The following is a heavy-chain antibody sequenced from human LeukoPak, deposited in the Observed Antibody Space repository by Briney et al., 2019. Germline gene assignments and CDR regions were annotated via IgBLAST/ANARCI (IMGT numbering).Heavy chain of an antibody. J-gene: IGHJ4*02. CDR1: GGSFSGYY. CDR2: INHSGST. V-gene: IGHV4-34*01. Sequence: ASETLSLTCAVYGGSFSGYYWSWIRQPPGKGLEGIGEINHSGSTNYNPSLKSRVTISVDTSKNQFSLKLSSVTAADTAVYYCARVRYDIPLLWGQGTLVTVSS. D-gene: IGHD3-9*01. CDR3: ARVRYDIPLL.